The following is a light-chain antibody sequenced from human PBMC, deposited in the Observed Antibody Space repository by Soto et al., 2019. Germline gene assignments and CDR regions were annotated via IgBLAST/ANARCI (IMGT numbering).Light chain of an antibody. J-gene: IGKJ1*01. CDR3: QQYNGYGR. V-gene: IGKV1-9*01. CDR2: AAS. CDR1: QGISSY. Sequence: DIQLTQSPSFLSASVGDRVTITCRASQGISSYLAWYQQKPGKAPKLLIYAASTLQSGVPSRFSGSGSGTEFTLTINSLEPDDFATYYCQQYNGYGRFGQGTKVDI.